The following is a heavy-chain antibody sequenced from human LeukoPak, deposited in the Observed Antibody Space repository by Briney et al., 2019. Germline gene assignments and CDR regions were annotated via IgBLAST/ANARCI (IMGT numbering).Heavy chain of an antibody. CDR1: CYSFSCYW. V-gene: IGHV5-51*01. CDR3: ARLPYDFWSGYYMG. J-gene: IGHJ4*02. CDR2: IYPGDSDT. Sequence: GESLKISCKCSCYSFSCYWIGWVRQMPGKGLERIGIIYPGDSDTSYSPSFHGQVTISADKSISTAYVQWSSLKASDTAMYYCARLPYDFWSGYYMGWGQGTLVTVSS. D-gene: IGHD3-3*01.